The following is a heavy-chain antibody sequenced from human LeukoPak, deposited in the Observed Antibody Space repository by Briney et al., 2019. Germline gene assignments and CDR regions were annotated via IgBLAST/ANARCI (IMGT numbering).Heavy chain of an antibody. D-gene: IGHD5-18*01. Sequence: ASVKVSCKASGYTFTRYDINWVRQATGQGLEWMGWMNPNSGNTGYAQKFQGRVTMPRNTSISTAYMELSSLRSEDTAVYYCARDRNGYSYGNLDYWGQGTLVTVSS. V-gene: IGHV1-8*01. J-gene: IGHJ4*02. CDR2: MNPNSGNT. CDR3: ARDRNGYSYGNLDY. CDR1: GYTFTRYD.